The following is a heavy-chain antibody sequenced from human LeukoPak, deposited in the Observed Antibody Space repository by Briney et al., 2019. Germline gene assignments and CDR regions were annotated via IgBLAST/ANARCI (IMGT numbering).Heavy chain of an antibody. CDR3: VQTAVTTDAGASDAFDI. Sequence: SETLSLTCTVSGDSMSSYFCSWIRQPPGKGLEWIGSFYNSGSINYNPSLKSRVTISVDTSKNQFSLKLSSVTAADTAVYYCVQTAVTTDAGASDAFDIWGQGTMVTVSS. CDR2: FYNSGSI. J-gene: IGHJ3*02. V-gene: IGHV4-59*01. D-gene: IGHD4-17*01. CDR1: GDSMSSYF.